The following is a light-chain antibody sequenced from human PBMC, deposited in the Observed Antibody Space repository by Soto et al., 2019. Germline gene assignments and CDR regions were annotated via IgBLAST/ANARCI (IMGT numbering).Light chain of an antibody. V-gene: IGKV3-20*01. J-gene: IGKJ5*01. CDR2: DTS. CDR1: QSLTNSF. Sequence: EIVLTQSPGTLSLSPGERATLSCRASQSLTNSFIAWYQQKPGQAPRLLIYDTSSRATGIPDRFSGSGSGTDFTLTISRLEPEDFAVYYCQQYGSSPRTFGQGTRLVIK. CDR3: QQYGSSPRT.